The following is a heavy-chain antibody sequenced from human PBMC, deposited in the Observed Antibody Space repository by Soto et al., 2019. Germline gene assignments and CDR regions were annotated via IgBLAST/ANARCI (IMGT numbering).Heavy chain of an antibody. CDR2: ISSSGGST. V-gene: IGHV3-64*01. J-gene: IGHJ4*02. CDR1: GFTFSSYA. CDR3: AREGYCSSTSCYSFDY. D-gene: IGHD2-2*01. Sequence: EVQLVESGGGLVQPGGSLRLSCAASGFTFSSYAMHWVRQAPGKGLEYVSAISSSGGSTYYANSVKGRFTISRDNSKNTLYLQMGSLRAEDMAVYYCAREGYCSSTSCYSFDYWGQGTLVTVSS.